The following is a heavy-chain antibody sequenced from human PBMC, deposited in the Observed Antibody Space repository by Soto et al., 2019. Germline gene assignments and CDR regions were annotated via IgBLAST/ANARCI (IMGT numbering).Heavy chain of an antibody. D-gene: IGHD3-16*02. CDR3: ARAGYRSPQRYYYMDF. CDR1: GGSISSGGYY. V-gene: IGHV4-31*03. Sequence: SETLSLTCTVSGGSISSGGYYWSWIRQHPGKGLEWIGYIYYSGSTYYNPSLKSRVTISVDTSKNQFSLKLSSVTAADTAVYYCARAGYRSPQRYYYMDFWGQGTTVTVAS. J-gene: IGHJ6*03. CDR2: IYYSGST.